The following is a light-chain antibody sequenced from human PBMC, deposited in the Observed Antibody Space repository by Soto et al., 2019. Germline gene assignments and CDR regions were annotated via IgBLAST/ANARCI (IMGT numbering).Light chain of an antibody. CDR3: SSYAGSNNLV. J-gene: IGLJ1*01. CDR2: DVI. CDR1: NSDVGGYNY. Sequence: QSALTQPPSASGSLGXXXTISCTGSNSDVGGYNYVSWYQQHPGKAPKLLIYDVIHRPSGVPDRFSGSKSGNTASLTVSGLQAEDEVDYYCSSYAGSNNLVFGTGTKVTVL. V-gene: IGLV2-8*01.